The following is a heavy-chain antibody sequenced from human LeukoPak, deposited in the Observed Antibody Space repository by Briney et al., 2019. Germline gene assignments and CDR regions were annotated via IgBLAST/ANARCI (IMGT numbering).Heavy chain of an antibody. CDR1: GGSFSGYY. D-gene: IGHD3-22*01. Sequence: PSETLSLTCAVYGGSFSGYYWSWIRQPPGKGLEWIGEINHSGSTNYNPSLKSRVTISVDTSKNQFSLKLSSVTAADTAVYYCASRITMIVVPGAFDIWGQGTMVTVSS. CDR2: INHSGST. V-gene: IGHV4-34*01. CDR3: ASRITMIVVPGAFDI. J-gene: IGHJ3*02.